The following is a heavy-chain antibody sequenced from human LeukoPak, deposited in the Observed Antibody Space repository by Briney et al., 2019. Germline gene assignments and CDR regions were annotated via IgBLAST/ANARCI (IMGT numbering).Heavy chain of an antibody. CDR1: GFTFSSYA. J-gene: IGHJ3*02. V-gene: IGHV3-30-3*01. CDR2: ISYDGSNK. CDR3: ARDHLFAFAI. Sequence: GRSLRLSCAASGFTFSSYAMHWVRQAPGKGLEWVAVISYDGSNKYYADSVKGRFTISRDNSKNTLYLQMNSLRAEDTAVYYCARDHLFAFAIWGQRKMVTVSS.